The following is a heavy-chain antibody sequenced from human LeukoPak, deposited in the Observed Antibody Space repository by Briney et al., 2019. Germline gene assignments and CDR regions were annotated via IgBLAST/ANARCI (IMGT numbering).Heavy chain of an antibody. Sequence: SETLSLTCTVSGGSISSYYWNWIRQPPGKGLEWIGYIYYSGSTNYNPSLKSRVTISVDTSKNQFSLKLSSVTAADTAVYYCAREAGGYWFDPWGQGTLVTVSS. D-gene: IGHD3-16*01. V-gene: IGHV4-59*01. CDR1: GGSISSYY. CDR3: AREAGGYWFDP. J-gene: IGHJ5*02. CDR2: IYYSGST.